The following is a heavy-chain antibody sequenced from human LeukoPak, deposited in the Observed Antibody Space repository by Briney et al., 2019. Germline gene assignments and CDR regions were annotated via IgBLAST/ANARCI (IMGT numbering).Heavy chain of an antibody. CDR1: GFTFSSYA. CDR3: ARDRMGAIMYFDV. D-gene: IGHD3-10*01. V-gene: IGHV3-23*01. J-gene: IGHJ2*01. Sequence: GGSLRLSRAASGFTFSSYAMSWVRQAPGKGLEWVSAITGSGGRTYYADSVKGRFTISRDNSRDRLYLETNSLRAEDTAVYYCARDRMGAIMYFDVWGRGTLVTVSS. CDR2: ITGSGGRT.